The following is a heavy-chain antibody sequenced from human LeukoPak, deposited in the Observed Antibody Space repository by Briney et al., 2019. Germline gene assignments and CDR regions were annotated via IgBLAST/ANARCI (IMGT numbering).Heavy chain of an antibody. J-gene: IGHJ4*02. D-gene: IGHD3-10*01. CDR3: ARGGLRVVRGVIIPPDY. Sequence: GASVKVSCKASGYTFTGYYMHWVRQAPGQGLEWVGWINPNYGGTNYAQKFQGRVTMTRDTSISTAYIELRRLVTDATAVYYCARGGLRVVRGVIIPPDYWGQGTLVTVSS. V-gene: IGHV1-2*02. CDR1: GYTFTGYY. CDR2: INPNYGGT.